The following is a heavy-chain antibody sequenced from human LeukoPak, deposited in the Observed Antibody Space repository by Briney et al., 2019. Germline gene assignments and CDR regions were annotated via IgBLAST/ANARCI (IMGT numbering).Heavy chain of an antibody. CDR1: GYTFINHA. CDR2: INIGNGNT. Sequence: PSVKVSCKASGYTFINHAIHWVRQAPGQRLEWMGWINIGNGNTKYSQNFPGRITITRETSPTTAYMDLSSLRSEDTAMYYCARRLGRSFDYWGQGTLVTVSS. CDR3: ARRLGRSFDY. J-gene: IGHJ4*02. D-gene: IGHD2-21*01. V-gene: IGHV1-3*04.